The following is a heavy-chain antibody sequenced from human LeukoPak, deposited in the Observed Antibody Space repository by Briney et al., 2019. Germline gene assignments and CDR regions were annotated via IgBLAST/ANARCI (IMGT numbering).Heavy chain of an antibody. V-gene: IGHV3-30-3*01. J-gene: IGHJ4*02. Sequence: GGSLRLSCAASGFTFSSYAMHWVRQAPGKGLEWVAVISYDGSNKYYADSVKGRFTISRDNSKNTLYLQMNSLRAEDTAVYYCAKDYVSSRDIVVVPAAIGSFDYWGQGTLVTVSS. D-gene: IGHD2-2*02. CDR1: GFTFSSYA. CDR3: AKDYVSSRDIVVVPAAIGSFDY. CDR2: ISYDGSNK.